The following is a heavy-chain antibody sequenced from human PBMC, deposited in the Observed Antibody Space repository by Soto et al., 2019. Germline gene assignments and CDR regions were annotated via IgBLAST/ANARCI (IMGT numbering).Heavy chain of an antibody. J-gene: IGHJ4*02. D-gene: IGHD6-13*01. CDR2: IRSKPNNYAT. V-gene: IGHV3-73*02. Sequence: VQLVESGGGLVQPGGSLKLSCAASGFTFSGSAMHWVRQASGKGLEWVGRIRSKPNNYATEYTESMKGRFTISRDDSKNTAYLQMNSVKTEDTAVYYCVSRRCIVTAGTIFDYWGQGTLVTVSS. CDR3: VSRRCIVTAGTIFDY. CDR1: GFTFSGSA.